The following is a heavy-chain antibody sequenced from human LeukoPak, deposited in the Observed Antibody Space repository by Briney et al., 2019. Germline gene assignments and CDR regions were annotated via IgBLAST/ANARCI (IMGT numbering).Heavy chain of an antibody. CDR3: ARSIPYGTTWYGRSDY. CDR1: GFTFSRHW. D-gene: IGHD6-13*01. J-gene: IGHJ4*02. V-gene: IGHV3-7*03. Sequence: AGGSLRLSCAASGFTFSRHWMYWVRQAPGKGLEWVANIKQDGSAKPYVDSVKGRFTISRDNAKNSLFLQMNSLRAEDTAIYYCARSIPYGTTWYGRSDYWGQGTLVTVSS. CDR2: IKQDGSAK.